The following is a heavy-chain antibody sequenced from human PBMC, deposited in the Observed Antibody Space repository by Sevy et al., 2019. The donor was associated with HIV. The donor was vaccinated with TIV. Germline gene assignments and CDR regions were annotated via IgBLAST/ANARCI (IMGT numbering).Heavy chain of an antibody. CDR2: ISYDGNNR. Sequence: GGSLRLSCAASGFTVSRYGVNWVRQAPGKGLEWVAVISYDGNNRYYADSVKGRFTISRDNSKNTLYLQMNSLRADDTAVYYCARGLAALPGYYYGMDVWGLGTTVTVSS. CDR1: GFTVSRYG. V-gene: IGHV3-30-3*01. D-gene: IGHD6-6*01. CDR3: ARGLAALPGYYYGMDV. J-gene: IGHJ6*02.